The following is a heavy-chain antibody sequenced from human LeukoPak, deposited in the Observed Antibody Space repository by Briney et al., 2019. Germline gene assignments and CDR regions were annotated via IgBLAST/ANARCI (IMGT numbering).Heavy chain of an antibody. CDR3: ATETNGRHYDY. Sequence: PGRSLRLSCTASGLTFSTSGFNCVRQAPGQGLGWVASIGPTVSDRYHADSLKCRFTISRDNANNFLYLQMNSLRAEDTAVYYCATETNGRHYDYWGQGTLLTVSS. J-gene: IGHJ4*02. CDR1: GLTFSTSG. V-gene: IGHV3-21*06. D-gene: IGHD1-14*01. CDR2: IGPTVSDR.